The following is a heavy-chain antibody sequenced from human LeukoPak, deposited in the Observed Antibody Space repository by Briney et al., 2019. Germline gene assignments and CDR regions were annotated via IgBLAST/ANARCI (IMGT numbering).Heavy chain of an antibody. CDR2: IYYSGST. CDR3: ARATGILWFGEFSFFDY. D-gene: IGHD3-10*01. Sequence: PSETLSLTCTVSGGSISSYYWGWIRQPPGKGLEWIGSIYYSGSTYYNPSLKSRVTISVDTSKNQFSLKLSSVTAADTAVYYCARATGILWFGEFSFFDYWGQGTLVTVSS. CDR1: GGSISSYY. V-gene: IGHV4-39*07. J-gene: IGHJ4*02.